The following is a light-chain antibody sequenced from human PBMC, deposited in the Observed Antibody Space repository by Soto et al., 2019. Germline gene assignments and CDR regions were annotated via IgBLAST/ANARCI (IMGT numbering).Light chain of an antibody. V-gene: IGLV2-23*02. CDR1: SSDVGAYTS. CDR3: CSYAGSSTLV. J-gene: IGLJ2*01. CDR2: EVS. Sequence: QSALTQPASVSGSPGQSITISCSGTSSDVGAYTSVSWYQQHPGKAPKLMIYEVSNRPSGVSNRFSGSKSGNTASLTISGLQAEDEADYYCCSYAGSSTLVFGGGTKLTVL.